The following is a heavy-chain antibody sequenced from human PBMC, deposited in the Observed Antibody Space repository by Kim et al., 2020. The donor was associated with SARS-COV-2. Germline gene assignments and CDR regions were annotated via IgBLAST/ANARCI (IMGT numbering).Heavy chain of an antibody. D-gene: IGHD3-22*01. J-gene: IGHJ4*02. CDR1: GGSFSDDS. CDR2: INHRGST. CDR3: ARGRGGISMVLVGITAAEYYFDY. V-gene: IGHV4-34*01. Sequence: SETLSLTCAVYGGSFSDDSWSWIRQPPGKGLEWIGEINHRGSTNYNSSLKSRVTISIDTPKNQFSLKLSSVTAADTAVYYCARGRGGISMVLVGITAAEYYFDYWGRGSLVTVSS.